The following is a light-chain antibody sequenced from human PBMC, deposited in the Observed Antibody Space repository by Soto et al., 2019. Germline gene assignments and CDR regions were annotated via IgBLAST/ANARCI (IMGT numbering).Light chain of an antibody. CDR3: MIWHSIAYV. V-gene: IGLV5-45*03. CDR1: SDINVGTYK. J-gene: IGLJ1*01. Sequence: QLVLTQPSSLSASPGASASLTCTLRSDINVGTYKIYWYQQKPGSPPQYLLSYKSDSDKQQGSGVPSRFSGSKDASANAGILLISGLQSEDDADYNCMIWHSIAYVFGTGTKVTVL. CDR2: YKSDSDK.